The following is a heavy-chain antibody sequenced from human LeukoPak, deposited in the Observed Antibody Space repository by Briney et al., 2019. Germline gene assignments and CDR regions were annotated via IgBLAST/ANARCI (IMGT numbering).Heavy chain of an antibody. Sequence: ASVKVSCKASGGTFSSCAISWVRQAPGQGLEWMGGIIPIFGTANYAQKFQGRVTITADKSTSTAYMELSSLRSEDTAVYYCARVPYYDILTGYYKAHYYYMDVWGKGTTVTISS. CDR3: ARVPYYDILTGYYKAHYYYMDV. D-gene: IGHD3-9*01. J-gene: IGHJ6*03. CDR2: IIPIFGTA. V-gene: IGHV1-69*06. CDR1: GGTFSSCA.